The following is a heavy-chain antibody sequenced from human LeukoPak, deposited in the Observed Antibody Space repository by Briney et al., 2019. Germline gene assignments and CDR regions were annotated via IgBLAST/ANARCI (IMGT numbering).Heavy chain of an antibody. D-gene: IGHD2-2*01. J-gene: IGHJ4*02. CDR2: ISAYNGNT. V-gene: IGHV1-18*04. CDR3: AITTGDCSSTSCYFDY. Sequence: GASVKVSCKASGYAFTGYYMHWVRQAPGQGLEWMGWISAYNGNTNYAQKLQGRVTMTTDTSASTAYMELRSLRSDDTAVYYCAITTGDCSSTSCYFDYWGQGTLVTVSS. CDR1: GYAFTGYY.